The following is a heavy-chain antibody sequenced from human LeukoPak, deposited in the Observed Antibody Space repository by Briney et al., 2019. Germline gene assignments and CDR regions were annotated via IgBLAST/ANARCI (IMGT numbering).Heavy chain of an antibody. V-gene: IGHV4-59*08. Sequence: SETLSLTCTVSGGSISSYYWSWIRQPPGKGLEWIGYIYYSGSTNYNPSLKSRVTISVDTSKNQFSLKLSSVTAADTTVYYCARQYPSDYYFDCGGQGTLVSVSS. D-gene: IGHD2-21*02. J-gene: IGHJ4*02. CDR3: ARQYPSDYYFDC. CDR1: GGSISSYY. CDR2: IYYSGST.